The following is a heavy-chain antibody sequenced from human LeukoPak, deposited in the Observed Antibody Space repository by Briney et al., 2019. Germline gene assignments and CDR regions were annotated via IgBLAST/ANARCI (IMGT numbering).Heavy chain of an antibody. CDR3: ASDRFYGYYYFDY. Sequence: GGSLRLSCAASGFTFSSYSMNWVRQAPGKGLEWVSSISSSSSYIYYADSVKGRFTISRDNAKNSLYLQMNSLRAEDTAVYYCASDRFYGYYYFDYWGQGTLATVSA. J-gene: IGHJ4*02. V-gene: IGHV3-21*01. D-gene: IGHD4-17*01. CDR1: GFTFSSYS. CDR2: ISSSSSYI.